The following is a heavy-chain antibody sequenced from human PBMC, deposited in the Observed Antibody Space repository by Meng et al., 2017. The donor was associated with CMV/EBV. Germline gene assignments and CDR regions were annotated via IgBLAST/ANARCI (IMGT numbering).Heavy chain of an antibody. CDR1: GFTFSSYG. CDR3: AKDSELDCSSTSCYPMYYFDY. Sequence: GESLKISCAASGFTFSSYGMHWVRQAPGKGLEWVAFIRYDGSNKYYADSVKGRFTISRDNSKNTLYLQMNSLRAEDTAAYYCAKDSELDCSSTSCYPMYYFDYWGQGTLVTVSS. CDR2: IRYDGSNK. J-gene: IGHJ4*02. V-gene: IGHV3-30*02. D-gene: IGHD2-2*01.